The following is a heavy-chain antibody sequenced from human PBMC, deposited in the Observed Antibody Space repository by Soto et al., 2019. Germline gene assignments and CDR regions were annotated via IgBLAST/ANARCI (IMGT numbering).Heavy chain of an antibody. CDR3: GRLVGNSWIDY. CDR1: GGSFSGYY. D-gene: IGHD6-13*01. V-gene: IGHV4-34*01. Sequence: PSETLSLTCAVYGGSFSGYYWSWIRQPPGKGLEWIGEINHSGSTNYNPSLKSRVTISVDTSKNQFSLKLSSVTAADTAVYYCGRLVGNSWIDYWGQGTLVTVSS. CDR2: INHSGST. J-gene: IGHJ4*02.